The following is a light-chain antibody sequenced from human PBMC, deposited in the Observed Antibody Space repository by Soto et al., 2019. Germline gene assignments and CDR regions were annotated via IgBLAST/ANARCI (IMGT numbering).Light chain of an antibody. J-gene: IGKJ5*01. CDR2: GAS. CDR1: QSVSSNY. CDR3: QQRSNWPSIT. V-gene: IGKV3D-20*02. Sequence: VLAQSPGTLSLSPGERATLSCRAIQSVSSNYLAWYQQKPGQAPRLLIYGASGRATGIPARFSGSGSGTDFTLTISSLEPEDFAVYYCQQRSNWPSITFGQGTRLEIK.